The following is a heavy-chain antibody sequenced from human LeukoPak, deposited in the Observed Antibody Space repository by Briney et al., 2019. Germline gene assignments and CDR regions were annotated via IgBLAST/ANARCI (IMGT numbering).Heavy chain of an antibody. CDR3: ATMGEQWLLKDI. V-gene: IGHV3-21*01. Sequence: GGSLRLSCAASGSPFDTYPMNWVRQAPGKGLEWVASISSSNSFKNYADSVKGRFTISRDNAQNSLYLQLSSLRAEDMGLYYCATMGEQWLLKDIWGQGTIVIVPS. D-gene: IGHD6-19*01. CDR1: GSPFDTYP. CDR2: ISSSNSFK. J-gene: IGHJ3*02.